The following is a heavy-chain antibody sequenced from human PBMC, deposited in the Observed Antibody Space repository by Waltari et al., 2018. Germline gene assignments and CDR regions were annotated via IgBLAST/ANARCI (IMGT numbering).Heavy chain of an antibody. CDR3: ARGMESDSSGYYNLVY. CDR2: IYHSGST. Sequence: QVQLQESGPGLVKPSQTLSLTCTVSGGSISSGGYYWSWIRQPPGKGLEWIGYIYHSGSTYYNPSLKSRVTISVDRSKNQFSLKLSSVTAADTAVYYCARGMESDSSGYYNLVYWGQGTLVTVSS. J-gene: IGHJ4*02. CDR1: GGSISSGGYY. V-gene: IGHV4-30-2*01. D-gene: IGHD3-22*01.